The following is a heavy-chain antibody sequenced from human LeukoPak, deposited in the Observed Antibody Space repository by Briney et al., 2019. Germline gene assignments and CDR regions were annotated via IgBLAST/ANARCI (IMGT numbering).Heavy chain of an antibody. D-gene: IGHD3-10*01. CDR1: GYTFTSYD. CDR2: MNPNSGNT. CDR3: ARGPMVRGSHYYYMDV. J-gene: IGHJ6*03. Sequence: ASVKVSCKASGYTFTSYDINWVRQATGQGLEWMGWMNPNSGNTGYAQKFQGRVTMTRNTSISTAYMELSSLRSEDTAVYYCARGPMVRGSHYYYMDVWGKGTTATVSS. V-gene: IGHV1-8*01.